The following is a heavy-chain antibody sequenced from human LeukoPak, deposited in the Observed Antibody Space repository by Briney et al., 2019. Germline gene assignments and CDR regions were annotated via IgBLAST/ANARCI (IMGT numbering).Heavy chain of an antibody. CDR2: IKQDGSEK. CDR1: GLTFSSYW. J-gene: IGHJ3*02. CDR3: AREVKRWLQFSDAFDI. D-gene: IGHD5-24*01. V-gene: IGHV3-7*01. Sequence: GGSLRLSCAASGLTFSSYWMSWVRQAPGKGLEWVANIKQDGSEKYYVDSVKGRFTISRDNAKNSLYLQMNSLRAEDTAVYYCAREVKRWLQFSDAFDIWGQGTMVTVSS.